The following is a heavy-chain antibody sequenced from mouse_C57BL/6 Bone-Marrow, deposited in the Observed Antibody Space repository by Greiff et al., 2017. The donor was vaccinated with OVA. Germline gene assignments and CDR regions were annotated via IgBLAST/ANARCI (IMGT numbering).Heavy chain of an antibody. Sequence: QVHVKQPGAELVKPGASVKMSCKASGYTFTSYWITWVKQRPGQGLEWIGDIYPGSGSTNYNEKFKGKATLTVDTSSSTAYMQLSSLTSEDSAVYYCARGGSSSYYYAMDYWGQGTSVTVSA. CDR2: IYPGSGST. CDR1: GYTFTSYW. V-gene: IGHV1-55*01. J-gene: IGHJ4*01. D-gene: IGHD1-1*01. CDR3: ARGGSSSYYYAMDY.